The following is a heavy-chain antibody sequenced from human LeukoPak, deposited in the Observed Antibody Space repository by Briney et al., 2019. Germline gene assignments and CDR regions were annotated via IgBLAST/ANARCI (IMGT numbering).Heavy chain of an antibody. Sequence: ASVKVSCKASGYTFTGYYMHWVRQAPGQGLEWMGWINPNSGGTNYAQKFQGRVTMTRDTSISTAYMELSRLRSDDTAVYYCARDENRYYDILTGYQGYWGQGTLVTVSS. D-gene: IGHD3-9*01. V-gene: IGHV1-2*02. CDR3: ARDENRYYDILTGYQGY. CDR1: GYTFTGYY. CDR2: INPNSGGT. J-gene: IGHJ4*02.